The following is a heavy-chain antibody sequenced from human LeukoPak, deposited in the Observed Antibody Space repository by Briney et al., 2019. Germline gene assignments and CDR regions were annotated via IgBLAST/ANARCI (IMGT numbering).Heavy chain of an antibody. CDR1: GGAISSSSYY. Sequence: PSETLSLTCTGSGGAISSSSYYWSWIRQPAGKGLEWIGRIYTSGSTNYNPSLKSRVTMSVDTSKNQFSLKLTSVTAADTAVYYCERVPLYYYYMDVWGKGPTVTVSS. CDR2: IYTSGST. J-gene: IGHJ6*03. CDR3: ERVPLYYYYMDV. V-gene: IGHV4-61*02.